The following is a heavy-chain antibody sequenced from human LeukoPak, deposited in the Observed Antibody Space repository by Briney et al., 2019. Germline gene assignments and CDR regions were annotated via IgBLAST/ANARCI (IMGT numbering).Heavy chain of an antibody. CDR1: GYTFTSYD. V-gene: IGHV1-8*03. J-gene: IGHJ6*03. Sequence: ASVKVSCKASGYTFTSYDINWVRQATGQGLEWMGWMNPNSGNTGYAQKFQGRVTITRNTSISTAYMELRSLRSDDTAVYYCARGTPEPIRYFDGLLPRSDYYYYMDVWGKGTTVTISS. CDR2: MNPNSGNT. CDR3: ARGTPEPIRYFDGLLPRSDYYYYMDV. D-gene: IGHD3-9*01.